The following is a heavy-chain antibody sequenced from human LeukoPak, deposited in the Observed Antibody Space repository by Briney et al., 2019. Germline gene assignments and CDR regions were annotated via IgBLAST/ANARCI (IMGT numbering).Heavy chain of an antibody. CDR3: ARDRGFSYGIVF. V-gene: IGHV3-7*04. J-gene: IGHJ4*02. CDR1: GFTFRDYW. D-gene: IGHD5-18*01. CDR2: IQQDGREK. Sequence: PGGSLSLSCAASGFTFRDYWMSWVRRATGKGLEWVANIQQDGREKYYVDSVKGRFTIYRHNAKKSLFLQVGRLRGEHTSVYYCARDRGFSYGIVFWGQGTLVTVSS.